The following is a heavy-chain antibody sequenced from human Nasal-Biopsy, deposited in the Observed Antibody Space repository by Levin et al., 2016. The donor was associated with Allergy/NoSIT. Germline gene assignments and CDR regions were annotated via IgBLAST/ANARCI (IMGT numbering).Heavy chain of an antibody. D-gene: IGHD1-26*01. J-gene: IGHJ4*02. CDR3: ARDAFRTYSFDH. CDR2: IASSASAI. Sequence: GGSLRLSCAASGFTFSDYEMNWVRQAPGKGLEWLSYIASSASAIYYADSVKGRFTISRDNARNSLYLQMNSLRVEDTAVYYCARDAFRTYSFDHWGQGTLVTVSS. V-gene: IGHV3-48*03. CDR1: GFTFSDYE.